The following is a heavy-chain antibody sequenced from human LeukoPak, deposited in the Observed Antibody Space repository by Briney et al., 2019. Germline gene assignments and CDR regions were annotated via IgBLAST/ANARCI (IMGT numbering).Heavy chain of an antibody. CDR1: GYTFTSYG. J-gene: IGHJ1*01. Sequence: ASVKVSCKASGYTFTSYGISWVRQAPGQGLEWMGWISAYNGNTNYAQKLQGRVTITTDTSTSTAYMELRSLRSDDTAVYYCARDLEDIVVVPAAIVYFQHWGQGTLVTVSS. V-gene: IGHV1-18*04. D-gene: IGHD2-2*02. CDR3: ARDLEDIVVVPAAIVYFQH. CDR2: ISAYNGNT.